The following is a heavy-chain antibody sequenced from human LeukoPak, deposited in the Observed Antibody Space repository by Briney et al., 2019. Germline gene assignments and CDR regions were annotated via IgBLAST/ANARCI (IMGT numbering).Heavy chain of an antibody. D-gene: IGHD3-22*01. CDR3: ARQDGGYYYDSSGYYYVGDAFDI. Sequence: KASETLSLTCTVSGGSISSSSYYWGWIRQPPGKGLEWIGSIYYSGSTYYNPSLKSRVTISVDTSKNQFSLKLSSVTAADTAVYYCARQDGGYYYDSSGYYYVGDAFDIWGQGTMVTVSS. CDR2: IYYSGST. J-gene: IGHJ3*02. V-gene: IGHV4-39*01. CDR1: GGSISSSSYY.